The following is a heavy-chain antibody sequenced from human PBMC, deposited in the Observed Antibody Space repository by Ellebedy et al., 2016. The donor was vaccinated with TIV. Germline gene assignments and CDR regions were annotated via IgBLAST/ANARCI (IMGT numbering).Heavy chain of an antibody. J-gene: IGHJ4*02. CDR3: ARARHCSSTSCYPLYYFDY. V-gene: IGHV1-18*01. CDR2: ISAYNGNT. CDR1: GYTFTSYG. Sequence: ASVKVSXXASGYTFTSYGLSWVRQAPGQGLEWMGWISAYNGNTNYAQKLQGRVTMTRNTSISTAYMELSSLRSEDTAVYYCARARHCSSTSCYPLYYFDYWGQGTLVTVSS. D-gene: IGHD2-2*01.